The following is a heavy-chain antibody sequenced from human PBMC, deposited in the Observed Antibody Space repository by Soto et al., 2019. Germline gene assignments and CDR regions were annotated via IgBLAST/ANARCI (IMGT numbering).Heavy chain of an antibody. CDR3: ARETIRENWFDP. Sequence: SETLSLTCTVSGGSISSYYWSWIRQPAGKGLEGMGRIYTSGSTNYNPSLKSRVTMSVHTSKNQFSLKLSSVTAADTAVYYCARETIRENWFDPWGQGTLVTVSS. D-gene: IGHD2-21*01. V-gene: IGHV4-4*07. CDR2: IYTSGST. CDR1: GGSISSYY. J-gene: IGHJ5*02.